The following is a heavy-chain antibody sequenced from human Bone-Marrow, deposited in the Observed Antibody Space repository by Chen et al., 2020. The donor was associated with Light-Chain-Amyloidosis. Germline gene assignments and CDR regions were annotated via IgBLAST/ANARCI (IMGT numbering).Heavy chain of an antibody. CDR2: ISSNSYK. CDR1: GFTFSSPA. CDR3: ARPTSVWLQLTTGGDF. Sequence: EVQLVESGGALVPPGGSLRPSCAASGFTFSSPAMTWVRQAPGKGLEWLSSISSNSYKYYADSVKGRFTISRDNAMNSVYLQMNSLRAEDTAIYYCARPTSVWLQLTTGGDFWGQGTLVTVSS. J-gene: IGHJ4*02. V-gene: IGHV3-21*01. D-gene: IGHD6-19*01.